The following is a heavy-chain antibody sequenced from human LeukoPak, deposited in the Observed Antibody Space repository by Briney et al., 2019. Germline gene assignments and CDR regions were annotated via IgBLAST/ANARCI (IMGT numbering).Heavy chain of an antibody. CDR3: AKTSRGAATAGHDAFDI. V-gene: IGHV3-23*01. D-gene: IGHD6-13*01. Sequence: PGGSLRLSCAVSGFTFSTYPMRWVRQAPGKGLEWVSAIGDSGGSTYYADSVKGRFTISRDNSKNTLYLHMSGLRAEDTAIYYCAKTSRGAATAGHDAFDIWGQGTMVTVSS. J-gene: IGHJ3*02. CDR2: IGDSGGST. CDR1: GFTFSTYP.